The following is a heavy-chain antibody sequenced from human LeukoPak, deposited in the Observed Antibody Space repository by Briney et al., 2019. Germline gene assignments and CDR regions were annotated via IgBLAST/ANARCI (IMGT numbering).Heavy chain of an antibody. V-gene: IGHV3-21*01. Sequence: GGSLRLPCAASGFTFTSYNMNWVRQAPGKGLEWVSSITSSSSYMYYADSVKGRFTISRDNAKNSLYLQMNSLRAEDTAVYYCARDPARNDSWGQGTLVTVSS. CDR1: GFTFTSYN. CDR3: ARDPARNDS. CDR2: ITSSSSYM. J-gene: IGHJ4*02.